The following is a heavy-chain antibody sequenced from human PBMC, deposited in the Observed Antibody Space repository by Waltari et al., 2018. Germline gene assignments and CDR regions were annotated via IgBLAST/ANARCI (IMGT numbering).Heavy chain of an antibody. CDR1: GFTFSSHG. Sequence: EVQLVESGGGWVQPGGSLRVSCAASGFTFSSHGMRRVRQAPGKGLEWVSAISGRGGSTYYADSVKGRFTISRDNSKNTLYLQMNSLRAEDTAVYYCANYPSDPPAEYFQHWGQGTLVTVSS. CDR3: ANYPSDPPAEYFQH. J-gene: IGHJ1*01. CDR2: ISGRGGST. D-gene: IGHD2-2*01. V-gene: IGHV3-23*04.